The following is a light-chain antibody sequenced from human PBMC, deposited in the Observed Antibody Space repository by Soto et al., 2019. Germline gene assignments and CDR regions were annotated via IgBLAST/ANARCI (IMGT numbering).Light chain of an antibody. CDR1: SSDVGGYNL. CDR3: CPFAGSSPYV. V-gene: IGLV2-23*02. J-gene: IGLJ1*01. Sequence: QSVLTQPASVSGSPGQSITISCTGTSSDVGGYNLVSWYQQHPGKAPKLMIYEVSKRPSGVSNRFSGSKSGNTASLTISGFQLEEEAIYYCCPFAGSSPYVFGTGPGHRP. CDR2: EVS.